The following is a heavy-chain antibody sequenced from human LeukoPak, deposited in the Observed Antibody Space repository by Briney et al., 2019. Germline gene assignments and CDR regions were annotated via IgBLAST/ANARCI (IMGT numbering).Heavy chain of an antibody. D-gene: IGHD2-2*01. CDR1: GGSISSSNW. CDR3: ARVEDCSSTSCLFDP. CDR2: IYYSGST. Sequence: PSETLSLTCAVSGGSISSSNWWSWVRQPPGKGLEWMGSIYYSGSTYYNPSLKSRVTISVDTSKNQFSLKLSSVTAADTAVYYCARVEDCSSTSCLFDPWGQGTLVTVSS. V-gene: IGHV4-4*02. J-gene: IGHJ5*02.